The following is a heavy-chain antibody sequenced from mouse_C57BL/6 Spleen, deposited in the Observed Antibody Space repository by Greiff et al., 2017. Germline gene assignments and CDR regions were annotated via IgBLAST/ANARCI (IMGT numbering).Heavy chain of an antibody. D-gene: IGHD3-2*02. CDR2: ISNGGGST. Sequence: EVKLEESGGGLVQPGGSLKLSCAASGFTFSDYYMYWVRQTPEKRLEWVAYISNGGGSTYYPDTVKGRFTISRDNAKNTLYLQMSRLKSEDTAMYYCARLDSSGYWFAYWGQGTLVTVSA. V-gene: IGHV5-12*01. CDR3: ARLDSSGYWFAY. CDR1: GFTFSDYY. J-gene: IGHJ3*01.